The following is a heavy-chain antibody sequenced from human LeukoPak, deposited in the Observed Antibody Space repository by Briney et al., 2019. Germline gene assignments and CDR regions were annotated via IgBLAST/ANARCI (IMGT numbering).Heavy chain of an antibody. D-gene: IGHD4-11*01. Sequence: SETLSLTCTVSGGSISSYYWSWIRQPPGKGLEWIGYIYYSGSTNYNPSLKSRVTISVDTSKNQFSLKLSSVTAADTAVYYCASMMGIYSNYVYYYMDVWGKGTTVTVSS. V-gene: IGHV4-59*01. CDR3: ASMMGIYSNYVYYYMDV. CDR1: GGSISSYY. CDR2: IYYSGST. J-gene: IGHJ6*03.